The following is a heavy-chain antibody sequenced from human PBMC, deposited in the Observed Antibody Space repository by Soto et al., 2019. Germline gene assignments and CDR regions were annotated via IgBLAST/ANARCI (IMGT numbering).Heavy chain of an antibody. CDR1: GGSINSGDFY. Sequence: PSETLSLTCTVSGGSINSGDFYWSWIRQPPGKGLEWIGYIYYSVTADYSPSLKSRATISVDMSKNQFSLKLTSVTVANTAVYYCARATGIAGAGRKFGPRDQGTLGAVAS. CDR3: ARATGIAGAGRKFGP. CDR2: IYYSVTA. V-gene: IGHV4-30-4*08. D-gene: IGHD6-13*01. J-gene: IGHJ5*02.